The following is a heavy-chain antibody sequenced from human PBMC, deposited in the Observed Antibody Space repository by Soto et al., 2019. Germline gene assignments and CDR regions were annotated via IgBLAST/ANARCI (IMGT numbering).Heavy chain of an antibody. CDR3: ATREAATDWSYYYYYMDV. CDR1: GGSISSYY. D-gene: IGHD2-15*01. J-gene: IGHJ6*03. V-gene: IGHV4-59*08. CDR2: IYYSGST. Sequence: SETLSLTCTVSGGSISSYYWSWIRQPPWKGLEWIGYIYYSGSTNYNPSLKSRVTISVDTSKNQFSLKLSSVTAADTAVYYCATREAATDWSYYYYYMDVWGKGTTVTVSS.